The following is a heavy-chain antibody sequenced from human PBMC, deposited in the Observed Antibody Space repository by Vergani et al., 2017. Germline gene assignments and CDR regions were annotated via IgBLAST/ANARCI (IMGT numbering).Heavy chain of an antibody. V-gene: IGHV1-69*02. J-gene: IGHJ5*02. Sequence: QVQLVQSGAEVKKPGSSVKVSCKASGGTFSSYTISWVRQAPGQGLEWMGRIIPILGIANYAQKFQGRVTITADKSTSTAYMELSSLRSEDTAVYYCARGYGSSSWFDPWGQGTLVTVSS. CDR1: GGTFSSYT. CDR3: ARGYGSSSWFDP. CDR2: IIPILGIA. D-gene: IGHD6-6*01.